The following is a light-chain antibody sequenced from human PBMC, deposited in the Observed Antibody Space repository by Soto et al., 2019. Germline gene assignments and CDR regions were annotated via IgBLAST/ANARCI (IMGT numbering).Light chain of an antibody. V-gene: IGKV3-11*01. CDR3: QQRGTWPPT. CDR2: DTS. CDR1: QSGTFS. J-gene: IGKJ2*01. Sequence: EIVFTQSPATMSLSPGQRATLSCRASQSGTFSLAWYQQKPGQAPRLLIYDTSNRATGIPARFSGSVSGTEFTLTISSREPGDFAVYYCQQRGTWPPTFGQGTKLEIK.